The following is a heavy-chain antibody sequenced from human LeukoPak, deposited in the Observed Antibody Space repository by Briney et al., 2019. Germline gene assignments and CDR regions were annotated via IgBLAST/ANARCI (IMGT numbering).Heavy chain of an antibody. CDR1: GFTFSNYA. D-gene: IGHD3-3*01. CDR2: ISGTGGTI. CDR3: AREAPFGSFDY. V-gene: IGHV3-23*01. J-gene: IGHJ4*02. Sequence: PGGSLRLSCAASGFTFSNYAMSWVRQAPGKGLEWVSAISGTGGTIHYADSVKGRFTISRDNSKNTVYVQMNSLRAEDTAVYYCAREAPFGSFDYWGQGTLVTVSS.